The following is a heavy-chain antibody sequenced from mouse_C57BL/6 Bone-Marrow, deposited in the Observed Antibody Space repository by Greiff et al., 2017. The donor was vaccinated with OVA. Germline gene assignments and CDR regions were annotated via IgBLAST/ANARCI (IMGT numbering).Heavy chain of an antibody. V-gene: IGHV5-9-1*02. CDR2: ISSGGDYI. CDR1: GFTFSSYA. Sequence: EVKVVESGEGLVKPGGSLKLSCAASGFTFSSYAMSWVRQTPEKRLEWVAYISSGGDYIYYADTVKGRFTISRDNARNTLYLQMSSLKSEDTAMYYCTRGEFMTTALEGWFAYWGQGTLVTVSA. J-gene: IGHJ3*01. CDR3: TRGEFMTTALEGWFAY. D-gene: IGHD1-1*01.